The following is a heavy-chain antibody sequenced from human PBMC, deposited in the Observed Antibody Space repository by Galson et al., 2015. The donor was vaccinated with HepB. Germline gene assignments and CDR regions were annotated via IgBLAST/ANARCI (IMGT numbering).Heavy chain of an antibody. CDR2: ISSSSSYI. J-gene: IGHJ4*02. CDR3: AREPTYYYDSSGYYYSDY. Sequence: SLRLSCAASGFTFSSYSMNWVRQAPGKGLEWVSSISSSSSYIYYADSVKGRFTISRDNAKNSLYLQMNSLRAEDTAVYYCAREPTYYYDSSGYYYSDYWGQGTLVTVSS. CDR1: GFTFSSYS. V-gene: IGHV3-21*01. D-gene: IGHD3-22*01.